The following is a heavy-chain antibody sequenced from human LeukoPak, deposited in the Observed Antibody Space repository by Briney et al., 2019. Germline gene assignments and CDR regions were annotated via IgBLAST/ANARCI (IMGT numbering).Heavy chain of an antibody. V-gene: IGHV1-24*01. CDR2: FDPEDGET. D-gene: IGHD3-10*01. CDR3: ATSPMVRGVITYFQH. CDR1: GYTFTELS. J-gene: IGHJ1*01. Sequence: ASVKVSCKVSGYTFTELSMRWVRQAPGKGLEWMGGFDPEDGETIYAQKFQGRVTMTEDTSTDTAYMELSSLRSEDTAVYYCATSPMVRGVITYFQHWGQGTLVTVSS.